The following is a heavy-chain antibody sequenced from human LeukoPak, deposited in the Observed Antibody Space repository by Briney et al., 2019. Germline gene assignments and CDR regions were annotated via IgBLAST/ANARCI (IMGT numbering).Heavy chain of an antibody. CDR1: GGSFSGYY. J-gene: IGHJ6*03. CDR2: INHSGST. Sequence: SETLSLTCAVYGGSFSGYYWSWIRQPPGKGLGWIGEINHSGSTNYNPSLKSRVTISVDTSKNQFSLKLSSVTAADTAVYYCARVVNGYCSSTSCARSWSYPYYYYYYMDVWGKGTTVTVSS. CDR3: ARVVNGYCSSTSCARSWSYPYYYYYYMDV. D-gene: IGHD2-2*03. V-gene: IGHV4-34*01.